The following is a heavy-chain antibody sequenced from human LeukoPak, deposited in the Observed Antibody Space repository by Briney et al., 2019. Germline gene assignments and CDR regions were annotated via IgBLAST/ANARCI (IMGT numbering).Heavy chain of an antibody. V-gene: IGHV1-69*13. CDR3: ARYRYSSSWYTNIYYYYGMDV. CDR1: GGTFSSYA. CDR2: IIPIFGTA. D-gene: IGHD6-13*01. J-gene: IGHJ6*02. Sequence: GASVRVSCKASGGTFSSYAISWVRQAPGPGLEWMGGIIPIFGTANYAQKFQGRVTITADESTSTAYMELSSLRSDDTAVYYCARYRYSSSWYTNIYYYYGMDVWGQGTTVTVSS.